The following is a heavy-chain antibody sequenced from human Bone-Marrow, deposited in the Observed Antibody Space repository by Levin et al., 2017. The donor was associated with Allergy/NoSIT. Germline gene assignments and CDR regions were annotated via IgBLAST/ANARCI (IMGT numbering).Heavy chain of an antibody. Sequence: GGSLRLSCAASGFTFSSYAMHWVRQAPGKGLEWVAVISYDGSNKYYADSVKGRFTISRDNSKNTLYLQMNSLRAEDTAVYYCVPLDFDWLLSSAFDIWGQGTMVTVSS. CDR3: VPLDFDWLLSSAFDI. D-gene: IGHD3-9*01. CDR1: GFTFSSYA. V-gene: IGHV3-30*04. J-gene: IGHJ3*02. CDR2: ISYDGSNK.